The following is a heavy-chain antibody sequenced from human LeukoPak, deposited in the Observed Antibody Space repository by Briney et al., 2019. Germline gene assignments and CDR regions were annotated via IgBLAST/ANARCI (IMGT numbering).Heavy chain of an antibody. CDR3: ARHGIAAAGTYYYYYMNV. CDR1: GFTFTSYW. V-gene: IGHV5-51*01. J-gene: IGHJ6*03. Sequence: GGSLRLSCAASGFTFTSYWIGWVRQMPGKGLEWMGIIYPGDSDTRYSPSFQGQVTISADKSISTAYLQWSSLKASDTAMYYCARHGIAAAGTYYYYYMNVWGKGTTVTVSS. CDR2: IYPGDSDT. D-gene: IGHD6-13*01.